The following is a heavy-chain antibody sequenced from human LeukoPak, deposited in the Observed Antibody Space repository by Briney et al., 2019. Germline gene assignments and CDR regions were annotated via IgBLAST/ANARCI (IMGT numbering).Heavy chain of an antibody. D-gene: IGHD5-12*01. CDR1: GGSISSHY. J-gene: IGHJ4*02. CDR2: IYYSGST. V-gene: IGHV4-59*11. CDR3: ARTHSGYDSGFDY. Sequence: SETLSLTCTVSGGSISSHYWSWIRQPPGKGLEWIGYIYYSGSTNYNPSLKSRVTISVDTSKNQFSLKLSSVTAADTAVYYCARTHSGYDSGFDYWGRGTLVTVSS.